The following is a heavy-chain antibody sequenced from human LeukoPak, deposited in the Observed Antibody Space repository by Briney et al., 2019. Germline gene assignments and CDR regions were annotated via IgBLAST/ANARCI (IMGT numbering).Heavy chain of an antibody. V-gene: IGHV6-1*01. CDR2: TYYSSKWNN. Sequence: SQTLSLTCAISVDSVSNNCDSWNCIRPSPSRGLEWLGRTYYSSKWNNDYAVSVKSRITINPDTSNNQFSLQMNSVTPGDTAVYYCARSRGAIVDYWAQGTLVTVSS. CDR3: ARSRGAIVDY. D-gene: IGHD3-16*01. J-gene: IGHJ4*02. CDR1: VDSVSNNCDS.